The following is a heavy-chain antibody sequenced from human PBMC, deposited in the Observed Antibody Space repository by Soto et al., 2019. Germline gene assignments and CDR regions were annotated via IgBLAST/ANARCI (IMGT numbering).Heavy chain of an antibody. J-gene: IGHJ4*02. V-gene: IGHV3-23*01. Sequence: PGGSLRLSCAASGFTFSTYAMSWVRQAPGKGPEWVSAISGSGGTTYYADSVKGRFTLSRDNSKDTLYLQMNSLRAEDTALYFWAKHLSGSDLFDNCRQGTQVTVSS. CDR2: ISGSGGTT. D-gene: IGHD1-26*01. CDR1: GFTFSTYA. CDR3: AKHLSGSDLFDN.